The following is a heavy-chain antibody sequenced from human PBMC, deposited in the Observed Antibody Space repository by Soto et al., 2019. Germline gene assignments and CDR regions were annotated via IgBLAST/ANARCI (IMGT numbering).Heavy chain of an antibody. CDR1: GSIFRGYG. V-gene: IGHV3-33*01. D-gene: IGHD3-3*01. Sequence: GGSLRLSCAASGSIFRGYGMHWVRQAPGRGLEWVAVIRYDGSNINYADSVMGRFTISRDNSKNTLYLEMNSLRAEDTAVYYCARVASDYDFWSGPDVWGQGTTVTVSS. CDR3: ARVASDYDFWSGPDV. J-gene: IGHJ6*02. CDR2: IRYDGSNI.